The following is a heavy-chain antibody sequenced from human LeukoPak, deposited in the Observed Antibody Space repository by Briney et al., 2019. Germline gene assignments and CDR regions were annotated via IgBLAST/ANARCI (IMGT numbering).Heavy chain of an antibody. V-gene: IGHV3-7*01. CDR3: ARGGMVRRVMGAFDI. Sequence: GGSLRLSCAASGFTFSNYWMSWVRQAPGKGLEWVANIKQDGSEKYYVDSVKGRFTVSRDNAKNSLYLQMNSLRAEDTAVFYCARGGMVRRVMGAFDIWGQGTLVTVSS. CDR2: IKQDGSEK. J-gene: IGHJ3*02. D-gene: IGHD3-10*01. CDR1: GFTFSNYW.